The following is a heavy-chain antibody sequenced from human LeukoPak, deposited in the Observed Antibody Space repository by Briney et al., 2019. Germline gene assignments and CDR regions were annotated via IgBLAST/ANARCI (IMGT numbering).Heavy chain of an antibody. CDR3: ARRRYYYDSSGYYHGFGSGNHGRYDY. CDR2: INLSGST. V-gene: IGHV4-34*01. D-gene: IGHD3-22*01. CDR1: GGSFSGYY. Sequence: SETLSLTCAVYGGSFSGYYWSWIRQPPGKGLKWIGEINLSGSTNYNPSLKSRVTISVDTSKNQFSLKLSSVTAADTAVYYCARRRYYYDSSGYYHGFGSGNHGRYDYWGQGTLVTVSS. J-gene: IGHJ4*02.